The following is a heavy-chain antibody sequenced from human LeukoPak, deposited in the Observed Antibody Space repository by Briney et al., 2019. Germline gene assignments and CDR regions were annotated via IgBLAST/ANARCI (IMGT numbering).Heavy chain of an antibody. CDR2: IYPGDSDT. V-gene: IGHV5-51*01. Sequence: GESLKVSCKGSGYSFTSYWIGWVRQMPGKGLEWMGIIYPGDSDTRYSPSFQGQVTISADKSISTAYLQWSSLKASDSAMYYCATNTMFRGIHAFDIWGQGTMVTVSS. CDR1: GYSFTSYW. J-gene: IGHJ3*02. CDR3: ATNTMFRGIHAFDI. D-gene: IGHD3-10*01.